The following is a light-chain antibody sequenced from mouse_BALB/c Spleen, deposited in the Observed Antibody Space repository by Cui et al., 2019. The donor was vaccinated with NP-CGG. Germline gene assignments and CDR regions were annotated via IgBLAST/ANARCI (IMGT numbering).Light chain of an antibody. CDR1: TGAVTSNNY. Sequence: VVTQESALTTSPGETVTLTCRSSTGAVTSNNYANWVQEKPDHLFTGLIGGTNNRAPGVPARFSGSLIGDKAVLTITGAQTEDEAIYFCALWYSNHWVFGGGTKLTVL. J-gene: IGLJ1*01. CDR2: GTN. CDR3: ALWYSNHWV. V-gene: IGLV1*01.